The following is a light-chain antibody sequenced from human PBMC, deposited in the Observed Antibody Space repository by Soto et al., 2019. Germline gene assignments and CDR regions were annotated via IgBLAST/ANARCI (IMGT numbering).Light chain of an antibody. CDR3: QQCGSSPQT. CDR1: QSVSSY. Sequence: EIVLTQSPTTLSLSPGERATLSCRASQSVSSYLAWYQQKPGQAPRLLIYDASNRATGIPARFSGSGSGTDFTLTISRLEPEDFAVYYCQQCGSSPQTFGQGTKVEIK. J-gene: IGKJ1*01. CDR2: DAS. V-gene: IGKV3-11*01.